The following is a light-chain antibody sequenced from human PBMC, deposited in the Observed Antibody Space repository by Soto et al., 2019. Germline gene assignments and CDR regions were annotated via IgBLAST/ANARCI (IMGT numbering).Light chain of an antibody. Sequence: QSVLTQPPSVSAASGQQVTISCSGSTSNIGKNFVSWYQHLPESAPKLLIYDNTKRPSGIPDRFAGSQSGTSAALGITGLQSGDEADYYCGTWDSSLNGVVFGGGTKLTVL. CDR3: GTWDSSLNGVV. V-gene: IGLV1-51*01. J-gene: IGLJ2*01. CDR2: DNT. CDR1: TSNIGKNF.